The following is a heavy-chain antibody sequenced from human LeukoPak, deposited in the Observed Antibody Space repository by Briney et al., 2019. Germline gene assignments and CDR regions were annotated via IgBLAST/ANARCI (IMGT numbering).Heavy chain of an antibody. J-gene: IGHJ4*02. Sequence: ASVKVSCKVSGYTLTELSMHWVRQAPGKGLEWMGGFDPEDGETIYAQKFQGRVTMTEDTSTDTAYMELSSLRSEDTAVYYCATDFPDYDIYPEFDYWGQGTLVTVSS. CDR3: ATDFPDYDIYPEFDY. CDR2: FDPEDGET. V-gene: IGHV1-24*01. CDR1: GYTLTELS. D-gene: IGHD3-9*01.